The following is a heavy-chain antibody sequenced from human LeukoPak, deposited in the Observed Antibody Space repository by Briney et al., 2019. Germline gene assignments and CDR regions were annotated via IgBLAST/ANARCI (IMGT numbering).Heavy chain of an antibody. J-gene: IGHJ4*02. CDR3: ARGISSSPNFDC. D-gene: IGHD6-6*01. CDR2: IIPIFGTA. Sequence: SVKVSCKASRGTFSSYAISWVRQAPGQGLEWMGGIIPIFGTANYAQKFQGRVTITADKSTSTAYMELSSLRSEDTAVYYCARGISSSPNFDCWGQGTLVTVSS. CDR1: RGTFSSYA. V-gene: IGHV1-69*06.